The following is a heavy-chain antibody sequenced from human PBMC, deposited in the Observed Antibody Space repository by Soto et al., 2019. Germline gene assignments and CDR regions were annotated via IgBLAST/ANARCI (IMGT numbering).Heavy chain of an antibody. CDR1: GYTFTSYG. CDR2: ISAYNGNT. D-gene: IGHD3-10*01. V-gene: IGHV1-18*04. J-gene: IGHJ4*02. Sequence: QVQLVQSGAEVKKPGASVKVSCKASGYTFTSYGISWVRQAPGQGLEWMGWISAYNGNTNYAQKLQGRFTMTTDTSTSTAYMELRSLRSDDTAVYYCARDRSLLLWFGESPFDYWGQGTLVTVSS. CDR3: ARDRSLLLWFGESPFDY.